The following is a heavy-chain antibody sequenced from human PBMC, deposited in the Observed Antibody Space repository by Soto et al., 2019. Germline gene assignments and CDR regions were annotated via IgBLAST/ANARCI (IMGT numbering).Heavy chain of an antibody. CDR2: INHSGST. V-gene: IGHV4-34*01. CDR3: AHRSGSYYVDYFDY. J-gene: IGHJ4*02. Sequence: SETLSLTCAVYGGSFSGYYWTWIRQPPGTGLEWIGEINHSGSTNYNPSLKSRVTISVDTSKNQFSLKLTSVTAADTAVYYCAHRSGSYYVDYFDYRGQGTLVTVSS. D-gene: IGHD1-26*01. CDR1: GGSFSGYY.